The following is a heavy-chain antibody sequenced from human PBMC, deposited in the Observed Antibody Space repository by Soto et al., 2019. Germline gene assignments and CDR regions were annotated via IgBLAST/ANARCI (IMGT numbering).Heavy chain of an antibody. D-gene: IGHD2-15*01. CDR2: IGTAGDT. J-gene: IGHJ4*02. Sequence: GGSLRLSCAASGFPFSSYDMHWVRQATGKGLEWVSAIGTAGDTYYPGSVKGRFTISRENAKNSLYLQMNSLRAGDTAVYYCERLGRDGFFDYWGQGTLVTVSS. CDR3: ERLGRDGFFDY. V-gene: IGHV3-13*04. CDR1: GFPFSSYD.